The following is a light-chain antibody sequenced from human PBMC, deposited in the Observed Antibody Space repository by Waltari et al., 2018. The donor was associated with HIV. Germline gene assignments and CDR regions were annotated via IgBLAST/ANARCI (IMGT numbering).Light chain of an antibody. CDR2: EVS. CDR1: SSDVGDYY. CDR3: SSYISSATPE. V-gene: IGLV2-14*01. Sequence: QSALTQPASVSGSPGQSISISCTGTSSDVGDYYVSWYQHHPGKAPIVVIYEVSNRPSGVSNRFSGAKSGNTASLTISGLLPEDEADYFCSSYISSATPEFGGGTRLTVL. J-gene: IGLJ3*02.